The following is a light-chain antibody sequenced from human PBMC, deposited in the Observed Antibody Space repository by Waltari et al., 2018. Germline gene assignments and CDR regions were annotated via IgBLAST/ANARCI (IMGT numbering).Light chain of an antibody. Sequence: SLVHSDGNPYVNWFQQRPGQSPRRLFYKVSNRDPGVPDRFSGSGSGTDFTLKSSRVEAEDVGVYYCMQGTHWPAFTFGGGTKVEIK. J-gene: IGKJ4*01. CDR2: KVS. CDR1: SLVHSDGNPY. V-gene: IGKV2-30*02. CDR3: MQGTHWPAFT.